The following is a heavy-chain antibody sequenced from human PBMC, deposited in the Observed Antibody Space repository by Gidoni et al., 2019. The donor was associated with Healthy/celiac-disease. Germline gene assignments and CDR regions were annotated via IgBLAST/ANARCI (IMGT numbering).Heavy chain of an antibody. CDR3: AREGGATRLDY. Sequence: EVQLVESGGGLVQPGGSLRLSCAASGFTFSSYWLHWVRQAPGKGLVWVSRINSDGSSTSYAESVKGRFTISRDNAKNTLYLQMNSLRAEDTAVYYCAREGGATRLDYWGQGTLVTVSS. D-gene: IGHD1-26*01. J-gene: IGHJ4*02. CDR1: GFTFSSYW. CDR2: INSDGSST. V-gene: IGHV3-74*01.